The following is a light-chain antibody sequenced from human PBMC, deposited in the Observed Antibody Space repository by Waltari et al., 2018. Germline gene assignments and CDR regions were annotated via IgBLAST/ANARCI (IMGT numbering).Light chain of an antibody. CDR2: WAS. Sequence: DIVMPQSPDSLAVSLGERATINCKSGQSILYNLNSKHYLAWYQQKPGQPPKLLISWASIREAGVPDRFSGSGSGTDFALTISSLQAEDVAVYYCQQYYTNPITFGPGTKLEIK. J-gene: IGKJ3*01. CDR1: QSILYNLNSKHY. V-gene: IGKV4-1*01. CDR3: QQYYTNPIT.